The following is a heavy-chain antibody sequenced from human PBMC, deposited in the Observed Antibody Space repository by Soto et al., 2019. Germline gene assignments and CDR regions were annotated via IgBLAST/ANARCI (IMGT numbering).Heavy chain of an antibody. D-gene: IGHD3-22*01. CDR3: AKDPYDSSGYYYPSFDY. CDR1: GFTFSTYA. J-gene: IGHJ4*02. CDR2: ISGSGGST. Sequence: GGSLRLSCAASGFTFSTYAMSWVRQAPGKGLEWVSAISGSGGSTYYADSVKGRFTISRDNSKNTLYLQMNSLRAEDTAVYYCAKDPYDSSGYYYPSFDYWGQGTLVTVSS. V-gene: IGHV3-23*01.